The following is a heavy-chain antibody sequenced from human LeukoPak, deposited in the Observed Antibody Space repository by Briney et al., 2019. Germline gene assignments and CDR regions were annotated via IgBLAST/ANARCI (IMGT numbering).Heavy chain of an antibody. D-gene: IGHD1-1*01. J-gene: IGHJ6*02. CDR1: GYTFTNYA. CDR2: IIPIFGTA. CDR3: ATNEEVALCYYYGMDV. Sequence: SVKVSCKASGYTFTNYAMYWVRQAPGQRLEWMGGIIPIFGTANYAQKFQGRVTITADESTSTAYMELSSLRSEDTAVYYCATNEEVALCYYYGMDVWGQGTTVTVSS. V-gene: IGHV1-69*13.